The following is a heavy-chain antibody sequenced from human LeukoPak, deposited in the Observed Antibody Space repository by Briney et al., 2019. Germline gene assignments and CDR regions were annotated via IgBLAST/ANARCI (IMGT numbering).Heavy chain of an antibody. CDR3: ARGGIGCFDY. Sequence: QPGGSLRLSCAASGFTFSDYWIHWVRQVPGKGLVWVSHTNSDGSSATYADSVKGRLTISRDNARNTVYLQMNSLRAEDTAVYFCARGGIGCFDYWGQGALVTVSS. CDR1: GFTFSDYW. J-gene: IGHJ4*02. CDR2: TNSDGSSA. D-gene: IGHD3-16*01. V-gene: IGHV3-74*01.